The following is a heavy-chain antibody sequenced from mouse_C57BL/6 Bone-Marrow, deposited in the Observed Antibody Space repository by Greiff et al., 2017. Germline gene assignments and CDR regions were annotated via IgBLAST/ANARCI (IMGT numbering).Heavy chain of an antibody. CDR3: AREDLLDVFAY. Sequence: VQLQQPGAELVMPGASVKLSCKASGYTFTSYWLHWVKQRPGQGLEWIGEIDPSDSYTNYNQKFKGKSTLTVDKSSSTAYMQLSSLTSEDSAVYYCAREDLLDVFAYWGQGTLVTVSA. D-gene: IGHD5-1*01. V-gene: IGHV1-69*01. CDR2: IDPSDSYT. J-gene: IGHJ3*01. CDR1: GYTFTSYW.